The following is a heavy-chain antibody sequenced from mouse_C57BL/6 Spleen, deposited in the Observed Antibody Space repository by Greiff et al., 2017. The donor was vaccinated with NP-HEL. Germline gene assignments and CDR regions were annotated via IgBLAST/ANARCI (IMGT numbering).Heavy chain of an antibody. J-gene: IGHJ2*01. CDR3: ARSYGSPYYFDY. Sequence: EVMLVESEGGLVQPGSSMKLSCTASGFTFSDYYMAWVRQVPEKGLEWVANINYDGSSTYYLDSLKSRFIIPRDNAKNILYLQMSSLKSEDTATYYCARSYGSPYYFDYWGQGTTLTVSS. CDR1: GFTFSDYY. V-gene: IGHV5-16*01. D-gene: IGHD1-1*01. CDR2: INYDGSST.